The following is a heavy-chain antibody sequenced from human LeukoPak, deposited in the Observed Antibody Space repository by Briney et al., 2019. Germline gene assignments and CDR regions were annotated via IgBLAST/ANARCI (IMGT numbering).Heavy chain of an antibody. D-gene: IGHD6-13*01. CDR2: INNSGSRT. CDR1: EFTFSSYA. Sequence: GGSLRLSCAASEFTFSSYAMNWVRQAPGKRLEWVSSINNSGSRTYYADSVKGRFTISRDNSKNTLYLQMSSLRAEDSAVYYCAKALGNSWNFDYWDQGTLVTVSS. CDR3: AKALGNSWNFDY. V-gene: IGHV3-23*01. J-gene: IGHJ4*02.